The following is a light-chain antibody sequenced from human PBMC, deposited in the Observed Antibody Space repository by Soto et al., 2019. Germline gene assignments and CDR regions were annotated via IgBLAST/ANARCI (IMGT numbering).Light chain of an antibody. Sequence: EIVLTQSPATLSLSPGERATLSCRASQSVSSYLAWYQQKPGQPPRLLIYDASNRATGVPARFSGSGSGTDFTRTIGSLEPEDFAFYCCQQLSNRPPRFTFGPGTKVDIK. CDR2: DAS. CDR3: QQLSNRPPRFT. J-gene: IGKJ3*01. CDR1: QSVSSY. V-gene: IGKV3-11*01.